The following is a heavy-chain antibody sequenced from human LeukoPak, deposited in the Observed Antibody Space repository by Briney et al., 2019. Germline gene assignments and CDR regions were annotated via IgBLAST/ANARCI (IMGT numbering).Heavy chain of an antibody. J-gene: IGHJ4*02. D-gene: IGHD6-19*01. CDR2: ISGSGGNT. Sequence: GGSLRLSCAASGFTFSSYAMTWVRQAPGKGLEWVSAISGSGGNTYYADSVKGRFTISRDNAKNSLYLQMNSLRAEDTAVYYCAKDRGSGWYMYYFDYWGQGTLVTVSS. CDR1: GFTFSSYA. V-gene: IGHV3-23*01. CDR3: AKDRGSGWYMYYFDY.